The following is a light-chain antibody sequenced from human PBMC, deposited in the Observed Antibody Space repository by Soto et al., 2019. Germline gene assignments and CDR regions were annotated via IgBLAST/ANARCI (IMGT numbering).Light chain of an antibody. Sequence: QSVLTQPPSVSGAPGQRVTISCNGTSSDVGGYYYVSWYQQHPGKAPKLMIYEVSKRPSGVPGRFSGSKSGNTASLTVSGLQAEDEADYFCSSYAGSNILVFGTGTKLTVL. V-gene: IGLV2-8*01. CDR1: SSDVGGYYY. CDR3: SSYAGSNILV. J-gene: IGLJ1*01. CDR2: EVS.